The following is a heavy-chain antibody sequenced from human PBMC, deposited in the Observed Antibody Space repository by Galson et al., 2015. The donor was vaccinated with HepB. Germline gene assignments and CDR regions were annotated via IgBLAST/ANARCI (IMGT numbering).Heavy chain of an antibody. CDR2: ISSSGSYI. CDR3: AGIFTSFDY. V-gene: IGHV3-21*01. D-gene: IGHD1-14*01. Sequence: SLRLSCATSGFTFSSYDMNWVRQAPGKGLEWVSFISSSGSYIYYADSVKGRFTISRDNAKSSLYLQMNSLRAEDTAVYYCAGIFTSFDYWGQGTLVTVSS. J-gene: IGHJ4*02. CDR1: GFTFSSYD.